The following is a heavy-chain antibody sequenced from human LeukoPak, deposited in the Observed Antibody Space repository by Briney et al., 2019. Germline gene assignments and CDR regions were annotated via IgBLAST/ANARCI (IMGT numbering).Heavy chain of an antibody. CDR1: GNRFTRSW. D-gene: IGHD3-10*01. J-gene: IGHJ4*02. CDR3: ATIISHYFTSGSYHKADAPFFAG. V-gene: IGHV5-51*01. Sequence: GGSLKISCKGSGNRFTRSWIGWVRQMPGKGLEWMGSIYPDDSDTNYSPSFQGQVAMSVDKSISTAYLQWSSLKASDTAMYFCATIISHYFTSGSYHKADAPFFAGWGQGTLVTVSS. CDR2: IYPDDSDT.